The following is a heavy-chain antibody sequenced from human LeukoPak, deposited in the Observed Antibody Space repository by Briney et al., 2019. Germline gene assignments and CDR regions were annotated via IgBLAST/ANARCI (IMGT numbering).Heavy chain of an antibody. D-gene: IGHD3-10*01. CDR2: INPYNGNR. CDR1: GYRFITFG. Sequence: ASVKVSCKASGYRFITFGINWVRQAPGQGLEWMGWINPYNGNRYYAKKFQGRVTITADKSTSTAYMELSSLRSEDTAVYYCARDKYYGSGSYYRYYYYGMDVWGQGTTVTVSS. J-gene: IGHJ6*02. CDR3: ARDKYYGSGSYYRYYYYGMDV. V-gene: IGHV1-18*01.